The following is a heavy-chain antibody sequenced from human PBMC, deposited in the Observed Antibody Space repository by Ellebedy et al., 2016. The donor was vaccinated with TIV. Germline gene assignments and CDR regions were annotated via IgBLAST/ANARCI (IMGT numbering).Heavy chain of an antibody. CDR1: GLTFSSYN. D-gene: IGHD4-17*01. CDR2: ISYDGSKK. CDR3: ARQPTVTTYFYYYGMDV. J-gene: IGHJ6*02. Sequence: GESLKISXAASGLTFSSYNMNCARQAPGKGLEWVAVISYDGSKKFYADSVKGRFTISRDNSTNTLYLQMTSLRPDDTALYYCARQPTVTTYFYYYGMDVWGQGTTLTVS. V-gene: IGHV3-30-3*01.